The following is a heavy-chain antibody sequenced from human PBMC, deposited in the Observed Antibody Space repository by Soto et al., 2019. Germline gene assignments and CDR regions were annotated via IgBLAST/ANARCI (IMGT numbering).Heavy chain of an antibody. D-gene: IGHD2-15*01. CDR3: ARELPPDL. Sequence: GGSLRLSCAASGFTVSSKYMNWVRQAPGKGLEWVSIIWSAGLTYYADSVRGRFTTSRDISKNILFLQMNNLRAEDSAIYYCARELPPDLWGRGTLVTVSS. CDR2: IWSAGLT. V-gene: IGHV3-53*01. J-gene: IGHJ5*02. CDR1: GFTVSSKY.